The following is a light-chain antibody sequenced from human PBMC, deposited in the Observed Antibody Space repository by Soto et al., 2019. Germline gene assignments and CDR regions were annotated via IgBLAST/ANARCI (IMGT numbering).Light chain of an antibody. V-gene: IGKV1-5*01. CDR2: AAS. Sequence: DIQMTQSPSTLSASVGDRDTITCRASQSIGYWFAWYQQKPGKAPNLLLYAASSLETGVPPRFSGSGSGTEFTLSISSLQADDSASYYCQQYNSYSKTFGQGTKVEI. CDR1: QSIGYW. J-gene: IGKJ1*01. CDR3: QQYNSYSKT.